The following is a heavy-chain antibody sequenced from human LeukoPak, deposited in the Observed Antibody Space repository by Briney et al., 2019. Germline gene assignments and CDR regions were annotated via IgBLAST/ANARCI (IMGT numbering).Heavy chain of an antibody. V-gene: IGHV1-69*13. D-gene: IGHD3-10*01. CDR1: GGTFSSYA. CDR3: ARERGYYGSGSSRYYYYYMDV. CDR2: IIPIFGTA. Sequence: SVKVSCKASGGTFSSYAISWVRQAPGQGLERMGGIIPIFGTANYAQKFQGRVTITADESTNTAYMELSSLRSEDTAVYYCARERGYYGSGSSRYYYYYMDVWGKGTTVTISS. J-gene: IGHJ6*03.